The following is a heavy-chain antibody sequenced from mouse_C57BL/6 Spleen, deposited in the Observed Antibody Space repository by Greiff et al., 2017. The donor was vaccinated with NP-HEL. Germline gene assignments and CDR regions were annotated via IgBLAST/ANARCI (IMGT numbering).Heavy chain of an antibody. V-gene: IGHV1-80*01. CDR3: ARALRVKGTPYAMDY. J-gene: IGHJ4*01. Sequence: VQLQQSGAELVKPGASVKISCKASGYAFSSYWMNWVKQRPGKGLEWIGQIYPGDGDTNYNGKFKGKATLTADKSSSTAYMQLSSLTSEDSAVYFCARALRVKGTPYAMDYWGQGTSVTVSS. CDR2: IYPGDGDT. CDR1: GYAFSSYW. D-gene: IGHD1-1*01.